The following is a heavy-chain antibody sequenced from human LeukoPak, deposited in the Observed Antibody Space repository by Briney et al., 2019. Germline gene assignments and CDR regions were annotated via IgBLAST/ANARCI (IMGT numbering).Heavy chain of an antibody. D-gene: IGHD3-10*02. CDR3: ARDLHVRGIITNTNWFDR. CDR2: ISSSSGSK. CDR1: GFAFSSYS. V-gene: IGHV3-21*01. J-gene: IGHJ5*02. Sequence: GGSLRLSCAASGFAFSSYSMNWVRQAPGKGLEWVSSISSSSGSKYYSDSLKGRFTISRDNAKGLLYLQMNSLRAEDTAVYYCARDLHVRGIITNTNWFDRWGQGTLVTVSS.